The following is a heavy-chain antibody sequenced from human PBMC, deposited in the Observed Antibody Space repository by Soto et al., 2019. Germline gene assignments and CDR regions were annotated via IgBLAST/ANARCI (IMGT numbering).Heavy chain of an antibody. J-gene: IGHJ5*02. CDR3: ARGVPATALYGGWFDP. CDR1: GGTFSSYA. Sequence: QVQLVQSGAEVKKPGSSVKVSCKASGGTFSSYAISWVRQAPGQGLEWMGGIIPIFGTANYSQKFQGRVTITADESTSTAYMELSSLRSEDTGVYYCARGVPATALYGGWFDPWGQGTLVNVSS. D-gene: IGHD2-2*01. CDR2: IIPIFGTA. V-gene: IGHV1-69*01.